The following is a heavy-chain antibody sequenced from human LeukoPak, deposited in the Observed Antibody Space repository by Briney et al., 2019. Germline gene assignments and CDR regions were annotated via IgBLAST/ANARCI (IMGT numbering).Heavy chain of an antibody. CDR3: AKYAPVTMIVSFG. Sequence: GGSLRLSCAASGFTFSRYYMTWVRQAPGKGLEWVANIKQDGSEKFYVDSVKGRFTISRDNSKNTLYLQMNSLRVEDTAVYYCAKYAPVTMIVSFGWGQGTLVTVSS. J-gene: IGHJ4*02. CDR1: GFTFSRYY. CDR2: IKQDGSEK. D-gene: IGHD3-22*01. V-gene: IGHV3-7*01.